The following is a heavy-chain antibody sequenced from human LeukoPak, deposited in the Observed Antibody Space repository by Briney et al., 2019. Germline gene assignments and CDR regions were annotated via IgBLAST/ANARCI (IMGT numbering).Heavy chain of an antibody. CDR3: ARDSGCSGGSCYPAGI. J-gene: IGHJ4*02. CDR1: GGSISSYY. V-gene: IGHV4-4*07. CDR2: ISTSGST. Sequence: SETLSLTCTVSGGSISSYYWSWIRQPAGKGLEWIGRISTSGSTTYNPSLKSRVTMSVDTSKNQFSLRLSSVTAADTAVYYCARDSGCSGGSCYPAGIWGQGTLVTVSS. D-gene: IGHD2-15*01.